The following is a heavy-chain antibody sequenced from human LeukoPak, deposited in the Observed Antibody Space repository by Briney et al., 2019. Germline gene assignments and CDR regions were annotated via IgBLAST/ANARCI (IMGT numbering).Heavy chain of an antibody. J-gene: IGHJ4*02. CDR3: AKRPAPGTFYFDY. CDR2: ISGSGGST. V-gene: IGHV3-23*01. D-gene: IGHD6-13*01. Sequence: GGSLRLSCAASGFTFSSYGMSWVRQAPGKGLEWVSAISGSGGSTYYADSVKGRFTISRDNSKNTLYLQMNSLRAEDTAVYYCAKRPAPGTFYFDYWGQGTLVTVSS. CDR1: GFTFSSYG.